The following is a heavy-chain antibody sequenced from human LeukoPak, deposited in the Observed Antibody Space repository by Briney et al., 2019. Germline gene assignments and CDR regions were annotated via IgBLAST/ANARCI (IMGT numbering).Heavy chain of an antibody. Sequence: GASVKVSCKASGYTFTSYGISWVRQAPGQGLEWMGWISAYNGNTNYAQKLQGRVTMTTDTSTSTAYMELRSLRSDDTAVYYCARDRSGYDSSGYYPTFNYWGQGTLVTVSS. V-gene: IGHV1-18*01. D-gene: IGHD3-22*01. CDR3: ARDRSGYDSSGYYPTFNY. J-gene: IGHJ4*02. CDR2: ISAYNGNT. CDR1: GYTFTSYG.